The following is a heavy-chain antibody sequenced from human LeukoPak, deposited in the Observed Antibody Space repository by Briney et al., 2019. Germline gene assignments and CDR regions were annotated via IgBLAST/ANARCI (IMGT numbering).Heavy chain of an antibody. Sequence: PGGSLRLSCAASGFTFSSYGMHWVRQAPGKGLEWVAVIWYDGSNKYYADSVKGRFTISRDNAKNSLYLQMNSLRAEDTAVYYCARDSIAVAGTIYWGQGTLVTVSS. D-gene: IGHD6-19*01. CDR3: ARDSIAVAGTIY. CDR1: GFTFSSYG. CDR2: IWYDGSNK. J-gene: IGHJ4*02. V-gene: IGHV3-33*01.